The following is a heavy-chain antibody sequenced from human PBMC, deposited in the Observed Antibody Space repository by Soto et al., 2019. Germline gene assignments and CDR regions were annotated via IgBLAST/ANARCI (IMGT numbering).Heavy chain of an antibody. Sequence: PSETLSLTCTVSGGSISSYYWSWIRQPPGKGLEWIGYIYYSGSTNYNPSLKSRVTISVDTSKNQFSLKLSSVTAADTAVYYCARHMRDSSGYYGFYYYYGMDVWGQGTTVTVSS. J-gene: IGHJ6*02. V-gene: IGHV4-59*08. CDR2: IYYSGST. D-gene: IGHD3-22*01. CDR1: GGSISSYY. CDR3: ARHMRDSSGYYGFYYYYGMDV.